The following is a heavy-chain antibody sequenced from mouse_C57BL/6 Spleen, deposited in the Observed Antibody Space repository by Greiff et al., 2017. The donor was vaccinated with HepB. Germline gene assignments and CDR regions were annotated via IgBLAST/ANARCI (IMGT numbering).Heavy chain of an antibody. Sequence: QVQLQQSGAELVKPGASVKMSCKASGYTFTSYWITWVKQRPGQGLEWIGDIYPGSGSTNYNEKFKSKATLTVDTSSSTAYMQLSSLTSEDSAVYYCARRRADYYGSSYDYWGQGTTLTVSS. CDR2: IYPGSGST. J-gene: IGHJ2*01. D-gene: IGHD1-1*01. V-gene: IGHV1-55*01. CDR3: ARRRADYYGSSYDY. CDR1: GYTFTSYW.